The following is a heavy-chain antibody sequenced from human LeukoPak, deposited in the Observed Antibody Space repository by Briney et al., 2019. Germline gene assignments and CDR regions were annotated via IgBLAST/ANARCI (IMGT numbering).Heavy chain of an antibody. CDR2: IDTAGDT. Sequence: GGSLRLSCAASGFTSSSYDIHWVRQVTGKGLEWVSAIDTAGDTYYAGSVKGRFTISRENAKNSLYLQMNSLRAGDTAVYYRARVGLYIDAFDIWGQGTMVTVSS. J-gene: IGHJ3*02. CDR3: ARVGLYIDAFDI. D-gene: IGHD2/OR15-2a*01. CDR1: GFTSSSYD. V-gene: IGHV3-13*01.